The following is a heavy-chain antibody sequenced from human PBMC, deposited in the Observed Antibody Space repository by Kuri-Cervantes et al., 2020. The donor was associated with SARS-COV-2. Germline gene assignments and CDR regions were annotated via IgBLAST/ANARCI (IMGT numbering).Heavy chain of an antibody. J-gene: IGHJ6*02. CDR1: GFTFSNAW. CDR3: AREVWFGELTSYYYGMDV. CDR2: IKSKTDGGTT. D-gene: IGHD3-10*01. V-gene: IGHV3-15*01. Sequence: ETLSLPCAASGFTFSNAWMSWVRQAPGKGLEWVGRIKSKTDGGTTDYAAPVKGRFTISRDDSKNTLYLQMNSLKTEDTAVYYCAREVWFGELTSYYYGMDVWGQGTTVTVSS.